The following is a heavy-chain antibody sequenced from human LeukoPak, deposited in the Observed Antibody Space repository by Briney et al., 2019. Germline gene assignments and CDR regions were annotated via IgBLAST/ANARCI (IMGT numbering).Heavy chain of an antibody. CDR3: ARSLATSYYYMDV. D-gene: IGHD5-12*01. V-gene: IGHV3-30*04. CDR1: GFTFSNYA. Sequence: GGSLRLSCAASGFTFSNYAMHWVRQAPGKGLEWVAVMPYGGSNKFYADSVKGRFTISRDNSKNTLHLQMNSLRAEDTAVYYCARSLATSYYYMDVWGKGTTVTVSS. CDR2: MPYGGSNK. J-gene: IGHJ6*03.